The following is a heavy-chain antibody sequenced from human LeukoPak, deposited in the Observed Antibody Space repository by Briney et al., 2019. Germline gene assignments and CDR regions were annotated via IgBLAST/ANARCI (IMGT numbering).Heavy chain of an antibody. J-gene: IGHJ4*02. CDR3: ARDETSHGDYGY. CDR1: GYTFTSYA. Sequence: ASVKVSCKASGYTFTSYAMHWVRQAPGQRLEWMGWINAGNGNTKYSQKFQGRVTITRDTSASTAYMELSSLRSEDTAVYYCARDETSHGDYGYWGQGTLVTVSS. V-gene: IGHV1-3*01. D-gene: IGHD4-17*01. CDR2: INAGNGNT.